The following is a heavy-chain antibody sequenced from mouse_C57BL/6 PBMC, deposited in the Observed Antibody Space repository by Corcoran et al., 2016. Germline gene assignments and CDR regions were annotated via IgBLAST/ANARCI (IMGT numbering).Heavy chain of an antibody. Sequence: EVQLQQSGPELVKPGASVKISCKASGYTFTDYYMNWVKQSHGKSLEWIGDINPNNGGTSYNQKFKGKATLTVDKSSSTAYMELRSLTSEDSAVYYCARKDYGSSYPWDFDVGGTGTTVTVSS. CDR2: INPNNGGT. CDR1: GYTFTDYY. V-gene: IGHV1-26*01. D-gene: IGHD1-1*01. CDR3: ARKDYGSSYPWDFDV. J-gene: IGHJ1*03.